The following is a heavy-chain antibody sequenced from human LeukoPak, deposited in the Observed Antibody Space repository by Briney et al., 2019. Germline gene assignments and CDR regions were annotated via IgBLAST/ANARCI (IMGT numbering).Heavy chain of an antibody. J-gene: IGHJ3*02. CDR3: ALKVPSNDAFDI. Sequence: KPSETLSLTCTVSGDSISSTGYYWGWIRQPPGKGLEWITNIYYSGNTYYNPSLKSRVTISVDTSKNQFSLKLSSVTAADTAVYFCALKVPSNDAFDIWGQGTMVTVSS. V-gene: IGHV4-39*01. CDR2: IYYSGNT. CDR1: GDSISSTGYY.